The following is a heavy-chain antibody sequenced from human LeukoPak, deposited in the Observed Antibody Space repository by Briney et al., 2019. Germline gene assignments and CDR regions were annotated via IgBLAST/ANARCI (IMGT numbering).Heavy chain of an antibody. V-gene: IGHV4-4*02. CDR2: IYPSGST. CDR1: GGSFSSGNW. Sequence: PSGTLSLTCAVSGGSFSSGNWWSWVRQSPGKGLEWIGQIYPSGSTNYNPSLESRVFISIDMSTNQFSLKLSSVTAADTAVYYCARGVAARPDWYFDLWGRGTLVTVSS. J-gene: IGHJ2*01. CDR3: ARGVAARPDWYFDL. D-gene: IGHD6-6*01.